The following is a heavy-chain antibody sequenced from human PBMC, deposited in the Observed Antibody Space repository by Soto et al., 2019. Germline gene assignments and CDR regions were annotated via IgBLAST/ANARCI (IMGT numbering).Heavy chain of an antibody. CDR2: IYTSGST. Sequence: SETLSLTCPVSGGSISIYYWSWIRQPAGNGLEWIWRIYTSGSTNYNPSLKSRVTMAVDTSKNQFSLKLSSVTAADTAVYYCAREGIAESGKYYYYYYGMDAWGQGTTVTVSS. V-gene: IGHV4-4*07. CDR1: GGSISIYY. D-gene: IGHD6-13*01. J-gene: IGHJ6*02. CDR3: AREGIAESGKYYYYYYGMDA.